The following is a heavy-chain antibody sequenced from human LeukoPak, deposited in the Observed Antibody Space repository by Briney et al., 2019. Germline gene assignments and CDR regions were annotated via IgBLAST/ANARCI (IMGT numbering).Heavy chain of an antibody. CDR1: GFTFSSYA. D-gene: IGHD3/OR15-3a*01. CDR2: IRSAVETT. Sequence: GGSLRLSCAASGFTFSSYAMSWVRQAPGKGLEWISGIRSAVETTHYADSVKGRFIISRDNSKNALSLQLNSLRPEDTALYYCAKHFCTGLDCSLFDSWGQGTLVTVSS. J-gene: IGHJ4*02. V-gene: IGHV3-23*01. CDR3: AKHFCTGLDCSLFDS.